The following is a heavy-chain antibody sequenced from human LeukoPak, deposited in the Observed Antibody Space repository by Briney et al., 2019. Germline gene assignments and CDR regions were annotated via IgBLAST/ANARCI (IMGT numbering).Heavy chain of an antibody. V-gene: IGHV1-69*04. J-gene: IGHJ6*02. CDR2: IIPVLGRP. CDR1: GVISGNYA. Sequence: SVKVSCEASGVISGNYAITWVRQAPGQGLEWVGRIIPVLGRPNNAQEFQGRVTITADKSTNTVYMELSSLRSEDTAVYYCARESRDCSGSSCYSWSRDSYYYYGMDVWGQGTTVTVSS. CDR3: ARESRDCSGSSCYSWSRDSYYYYGMDV. D-gene: IGHD2-15*01.